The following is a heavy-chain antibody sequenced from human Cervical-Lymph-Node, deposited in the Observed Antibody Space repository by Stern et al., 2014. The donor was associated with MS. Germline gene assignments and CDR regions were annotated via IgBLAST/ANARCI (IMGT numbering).Heavy chain of an antibody. J-gene: IGHJ6*02. CDR3: ARGASSAAWYKHAVDV. CDR2: IIPVFGTP. Sequence: VQLVESGAEVQKPGSSVKVSCKASGDTSNTDAIHWVRQAPGQGLEWMGGIIPVFGTPAYAQRFKGRVSSAADESTATDYMELSSLRSDDTAVYYCARGASSAAWYKHAVDVWGQGTTVTVSS. D-gene: IGHD1-14*01. V-gene: IGHV1-69*01. CDR1: GDTSNTDA.